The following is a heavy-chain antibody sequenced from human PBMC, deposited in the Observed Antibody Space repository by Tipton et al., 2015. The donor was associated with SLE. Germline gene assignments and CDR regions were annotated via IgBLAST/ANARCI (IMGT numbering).Heavy chain of an antibody. J-gene: IGHJ1*01. Sequence: QSGAEVKKPGSSVKVSCKASGDTFIKYAISWVRQAPGQGLEWMGTIIPIFGSTNYAQNFQGRVSITADESTSTAYMDLSSLRSEDTAVYYCATVITTTGPPGEYFQHWGQGTMVTVSS. CDR3: ATVITTTGPPGEYFQH. V-gene: IGHV1-69*15. CDR1: GDTFIKYA. CDR2: IIPIFGST. D-gene: IGHD1-1*01.